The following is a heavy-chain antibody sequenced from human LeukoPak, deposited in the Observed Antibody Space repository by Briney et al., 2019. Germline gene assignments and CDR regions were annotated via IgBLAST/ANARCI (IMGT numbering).Heavy chain of an antibody. CDR3: AKSEDSIGGYYYGMDV. CDR1: GYTFTRYY. Sequence: GASVKVSCKASGYTFTRYYIHWVRQAPGQGLEWVGIITPSGGSTSYAQKFQGRVTMTRDTSTSTVYMELSSLRSEDTAMYYCAKSEDSIGGYYYGMDVWGQGTTVTVSS. V-gene: IGHV1-46*01. J-gene: IGHJ6*02. CDR2: ITPSGGST. D-gene: IGHD3-16*01.